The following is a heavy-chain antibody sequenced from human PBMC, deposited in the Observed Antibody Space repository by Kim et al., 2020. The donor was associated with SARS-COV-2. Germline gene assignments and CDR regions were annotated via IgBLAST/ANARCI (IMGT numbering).Heavy chain of an antibody. V-gene: IGHV4-39*01. J-gene: IGHJ6*02. CDR1: GGSISSSSYY. CDR3: ARLVLDILTGYYYYGMDV. D-gene: IGHD3-9*01. CDR2: IYYSGST. Sequence: SETLSLTCTVSGGSISSSSYYWGWIRQPPGKGLEWIGSIYYSGSTYYNPSLKSRVTISVDTSKNQFSLKLSSVTAADTAVYYCARLVLDILTGYYYYGMDVWGQGTTVTVSS.